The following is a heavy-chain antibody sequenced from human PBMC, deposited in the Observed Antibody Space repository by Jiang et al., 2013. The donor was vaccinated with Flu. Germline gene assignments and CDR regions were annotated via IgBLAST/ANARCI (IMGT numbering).Heavy chain of an antibody. Sequence: QGLEWMGWMNPNSGNTGYAQKFQGRVTMTRNTSISTAYMELSSLRSEDTAVYYCARSSGSYYYGMDVWGQGTTVTVSS. CDR2: MNPNSGNT. J-gene: IGHJ6*02. D-gene: IGHD1-26*01. V-gene: IGHV1-8*01. CDR3: ARSSGSYYYGMDV.